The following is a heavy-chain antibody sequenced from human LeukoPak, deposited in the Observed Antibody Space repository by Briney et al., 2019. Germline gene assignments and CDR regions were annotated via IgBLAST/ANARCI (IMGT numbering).Heavy chain of an antibody. CDR1: GIVFSRTA. J-gene: IGHJ5*02. CDR3: GKDGGQYSSGPEFDP. CDR2: ISGGGERT. D-gene: IGHD6-19*01. Sequence: GGSLRLSCTASGIVFSRTAMNWARQSPGRGLEWLSAISGGGERTFYADSVRGRFTISRDNSKNMAYLQMNSLRVDDTAIYYCGKDGGQYSSGPEFDPRGQGDLVTVPS. V-gene: IGHV3-23*01.